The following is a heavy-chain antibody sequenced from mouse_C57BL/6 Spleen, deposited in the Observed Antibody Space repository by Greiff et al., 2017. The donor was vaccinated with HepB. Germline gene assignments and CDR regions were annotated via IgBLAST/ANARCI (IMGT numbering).Heavy chain of an antibody. CDR2: IYPGSGST. CDR1: GYTFTSYW. J-gene: IGHJ2*01. CDR3: ARGSYYCGSSLDY. Sequence: VQLQHPGAELVKPGASVKMSCKASGYTFTSYWITWVKQRPGQGLEWIGDIYPGSGSTNYNEKFKSKATLTVDTSSSTAYMQLSSLTSEDSAVYYCARGSYYCGSSLDYWGQGTTLTVSS. D-gene: IGHD1-1*01. V-gene: IGHV1-55*01.